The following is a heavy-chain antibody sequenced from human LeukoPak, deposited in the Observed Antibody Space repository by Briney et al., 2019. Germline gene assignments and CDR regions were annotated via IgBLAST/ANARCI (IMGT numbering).Heavy chain of an antibody. Sequence: ASVKVSCKASGYTFTSYYMHWVRQAPGQGLEWMGIINPSGGSTSYAQKFRGRVTMTRDTSTSTVYMELSSLRSEDTAVYYCARDTVVVPAAIYSFDHWGQGTLVTVSS. J-gene: IGHJ4*02. CDR2: INPSGGST. CDR3: ARDTVVVPAAIYSFDH. V-gene: IGHV1-46*01. D-gene: IGHD2-2*02. CDR1: GYTFTSYY.